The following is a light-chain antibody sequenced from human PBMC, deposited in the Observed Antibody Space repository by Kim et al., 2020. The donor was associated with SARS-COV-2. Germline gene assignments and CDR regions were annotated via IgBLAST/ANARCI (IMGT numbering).Light chain of an antibody. J-gene: IGLJ2*01. CDR3: QAWDSSTVV. CDR2: QDS. CDR1: KLGDKY. V-gene: IGLV3-1*01. Sequence: SYELTQPPSVSVSPGQTASITCSGDKLGDKYACWYQQKPGQSPVLVIYQDSKRPSGIPERFSGSNSGNTAALTISGTQAMDEADYYCQAWDSSTVVGGGG.